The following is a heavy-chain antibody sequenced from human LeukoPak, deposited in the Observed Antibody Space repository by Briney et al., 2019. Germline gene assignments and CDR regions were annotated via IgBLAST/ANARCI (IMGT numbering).Heavy chain of an antibody. Sequence: PSETPSLTCTVSGGSISSYYWSWIRQPPGKGLECIGYIYTSGSTNYNPSLKSRVTISVDTSKNQFSLKLSSVTAADTAVYYCATLREYSSSAYYFDYWGQGTLVAVSS. D-gene: IGHD6-6*01. J-gene: IGHJ4*02. V-gene: IGHV4-4*09. CDR3: ATLREYSSSAYYFDY. CDR1: GGSISSYY. CDR2: IYTSGST.